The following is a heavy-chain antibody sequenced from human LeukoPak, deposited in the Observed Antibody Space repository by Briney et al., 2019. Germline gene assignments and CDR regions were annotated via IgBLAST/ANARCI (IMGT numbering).Heavy chain of an antibody. V-gene: IGHV4-61*02. Sequence: TLSLTCTVSGGSISSGSYYRSWIRQPAGKGLEWIGRIYTSGSTNYNPSLKSRVTISVDTSKNQFSLKLSSVTAADTAVYYCARPSTYYYDSSGHGAFDIWGQGTMVTVSS. J-gene: IGHJ3*02. D-gene: IGHD3-22*01. CDR3: ARPSTYYYDSSGHGAFDI. CDR2: IYTSGST. CDR1: GGSISSGSYY.